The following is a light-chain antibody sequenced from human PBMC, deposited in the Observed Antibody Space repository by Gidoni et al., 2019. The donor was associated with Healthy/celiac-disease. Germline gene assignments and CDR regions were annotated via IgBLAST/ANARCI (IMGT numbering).Light chain of an antibody. V-gene: IGKV3-20*01. CDR1: QSVSSSY. Sequence: EIVLTQSPGTLSLSPGERATLSCRASQSVSSSYLAWYQQKPGQAPRLLIYGASSRATGIPDRLSGSGSGTDFTLTISSLEPEDFAVYYCKQYGSSPDTFGQGTKLEIK. CDR2: GAS. J-gene: IGKJ2*01. CDR3: KQYGSSPDT.